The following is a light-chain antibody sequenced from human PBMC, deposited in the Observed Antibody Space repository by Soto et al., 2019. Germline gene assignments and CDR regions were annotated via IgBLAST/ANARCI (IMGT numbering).Light chain of an antibody. V-gene: IGKV3-20*01. CDR1: QTVNSDY. J-gene: IGKJ3*01. CDR2: GAS. CDR3: HHFGRSAIFT. Sequence: EIVLTQSPGTLSLSPGERATLSCRASQTVNSDYLAWYQQRPGQAPRLLIYGASIRADGIPDRFSGSGSGTDFTLSISRLEPEDFAVYHCHHFGRSAIFTFGPGTTVDIK.